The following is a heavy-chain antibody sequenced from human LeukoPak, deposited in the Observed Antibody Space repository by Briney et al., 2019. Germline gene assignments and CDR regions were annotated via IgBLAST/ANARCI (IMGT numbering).Heavy chain of an antibody. Sequence: GGSLRLSCAASGFTFSSYGMHWVRQPPGKGLEWVAVIWYDGSNKYYADSVKGGFTISRDNSKNTLYLQMNSLRAEDTAVYYCARGIVGVDYFDYWGQGTLVTVSS. J-gene: IGHJ4*02. CDR1: GFTFSSYG. CDR2: IWYDGSNK. D-gene: IGHD1-26*01. V-gene: IGHV3-33*01. CDR3: ARGIVGVDYFDY.